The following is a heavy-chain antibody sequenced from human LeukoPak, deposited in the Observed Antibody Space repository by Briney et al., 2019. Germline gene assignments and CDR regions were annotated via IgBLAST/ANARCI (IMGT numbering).Heavy chain of an antibody. CDR1: GFTVSSNY. D-gene: IGHD1-14*01. V-gene: IGHV3-53*01. J-gene: IGHJ3*02. CDR3: ARDQAGTGGINAFDI. CDR2: IYSGGST. Sequence: GGSLRRSCAASGFTVSSNYMTWVRQAPGKGLEWVSVIYSGGSTYYADSVKCRFTISRDNSKNTLYLQMNRLRAEDTGVYYCARDQAGTGGINAFDIWGQGTMVTVSS.